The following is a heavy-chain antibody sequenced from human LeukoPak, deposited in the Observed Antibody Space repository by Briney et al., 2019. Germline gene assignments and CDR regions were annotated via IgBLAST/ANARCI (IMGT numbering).Heavy chain of an antibody. CDR1: GLTFSSYA. CDR2: VCGGGGST. Sequence: GGSLRLSCAFSGLTFSSYAMTWVRQAPGKGLEWVSAVCGGGGSTYYADSVRGRFTISRDNSKNTLYLQMNSLKAEDTAVYYCASDGAKFGALTYYYYYMDVWGKGTTVTVSS. CDR3: ASDGAKFGALTYYYYYMDV. J-gene: IGHJ6*03. V-gene: IGHV3-23*01. D-gene: IGHD3-10*01.